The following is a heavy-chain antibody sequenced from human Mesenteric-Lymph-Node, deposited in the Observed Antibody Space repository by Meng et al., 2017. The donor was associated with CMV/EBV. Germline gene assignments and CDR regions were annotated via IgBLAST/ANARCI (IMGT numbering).Heavy chain of an antibody. D-gene: IGHD1-26*01. Sequence: GESLKISCAASGFSFSYYNMNWVRQAPGKGLEWVSCISPRSDYIYYAESMKGRFTISRDNAKNSLYLQMNSLRAEDTAVYYCARFGGDSGYYYRNWFDPWGQGTLVTVSS. CDR1: GFSFSYYN. CDR3: ARFGGDSGYYYRNWFDP. J-gene: IGHJ5*02. V-gene: IGHV3-21*01. CDR2: ISPRSDYI.